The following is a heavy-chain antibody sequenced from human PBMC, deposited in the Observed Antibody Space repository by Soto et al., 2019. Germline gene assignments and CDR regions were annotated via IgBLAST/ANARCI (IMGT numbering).Heavy chain of an antibody. V-gene: IGHV1-2*04. CDR3: ARDVYGEGGSDWFDP. J-gene: IGHJ5*02. Sequence: QVPLVQSGAEVKKPGASVKVSCKASGYTFTGYYMHWVRQAPGQGLEWMGWINPNSGGTNYAQKFQGWVTMTRDTSISTAYMELSRLRSDDTAVYYCARDVYGEGGSDWFDPWGQGTLVTVSS. CDR1: GYTFTGYY. D-gene: IGHD3-10*01. CDR2: INPNSGGT.